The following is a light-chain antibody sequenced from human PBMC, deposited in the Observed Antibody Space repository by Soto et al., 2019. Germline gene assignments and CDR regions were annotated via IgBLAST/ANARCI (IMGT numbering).Light chain of an antibody. J-gene: IGKJ4*01. CDR2: DAS. CDR1: QSVSTF. CDR3: QQRTNWPLT. Sequence: PGERATLSCRASQSVSTFLAWYQQKPGQAPRLLIYDASKRATGIPARFSGSGSGTDFTLTISSLEPEDFAVYYCQQRTNWPLTFGGGTKVEIK. V-gene: IGKV3-11*01.